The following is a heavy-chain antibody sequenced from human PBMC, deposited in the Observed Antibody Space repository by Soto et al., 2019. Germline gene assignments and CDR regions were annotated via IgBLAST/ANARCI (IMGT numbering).Heavy chain of an antibody. Sequence: QVQLVQSGAEVKKPGSSVTVSCKASGGTFSSYAISWVRQATGPGLEWMGGIIPIFGTANYAQKFQGRVTITADESTSTAYMELSSLRAEDTAVDYCARAPTELPRGGTLAYWGQGTLVTVSS. CDR2: IIPIFGTA. V-gene: IGHV1-69*01. CDR1: GGTFSSYA. D-gene: IGHD2-15*01. J-gene: IGHJ4*02. CDR3: ARAPTELPRGGTLAY.